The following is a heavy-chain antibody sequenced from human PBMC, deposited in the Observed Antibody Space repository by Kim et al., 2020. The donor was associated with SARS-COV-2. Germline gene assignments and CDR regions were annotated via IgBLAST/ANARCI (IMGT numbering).Heavy chain of an antibody. D-gene: IGHD3-22*01. J-gene: IGHJ4*02. CDR1: GFTFGSYS. CDR3: ARDSRYGSSGYWSPIPDQ. Sequence: GGSLRLSCAASGFTFGSYSMNWVRQAPGKGLEWISYIDYSSHTMHYASSVMGRFTISRDNAKNSLYLQMNSLSAEDTAVYYCARDSRYGSSGYWSPIPDQWGQGTLLTVSS. CDR2: IDYSSHTM. V-gene: IGHV3-48*04.